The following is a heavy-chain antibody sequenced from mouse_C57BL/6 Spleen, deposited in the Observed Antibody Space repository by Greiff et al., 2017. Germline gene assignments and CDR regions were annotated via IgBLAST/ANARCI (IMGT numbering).Heavy chain of an antibody. CDR2: INPYNGDT. J-gene: IGHJ2*01. D-gene: IGHD2-1*01. CDR3: ARVGIYGNYLDY. V-gene: IGHV1-20*01. Sequence: LVESGPELVKPGDSVKISCKASGYSFTGYFMNWVMQSHGKSLEWIGRINPYNGDTFYNQKFKGKATLTVDKSSSTAHMELRSLTSEDSAVYYCARVGIYGNYLDYWGQGTTLTVSS. CDR1: GYSFTGYF.